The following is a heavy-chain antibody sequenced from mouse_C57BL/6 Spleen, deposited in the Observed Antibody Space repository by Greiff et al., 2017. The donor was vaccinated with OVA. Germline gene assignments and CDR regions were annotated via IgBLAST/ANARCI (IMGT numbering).Heavy chain of an antibody. CDR1: GYTFTEYT. D-gene: IGHD4-1*01. CDR3: ARPSEANWDRAWFAY. CDR2: FYPGSGSL. Sequence: QVQLQQSGAELVKPGASVKLSCKASGYTFTEYTIHWVKQRSGQGLEWIGWFYPGSGSLKYNEKFKDKATLTAAKSSRTVYMELSRLTSEDSAFYFCARPSEANWDRAWFAYWGQGTLVTVSA. V-gene: IGHV1-62-2*01. J-gene: IGHJ3*01.